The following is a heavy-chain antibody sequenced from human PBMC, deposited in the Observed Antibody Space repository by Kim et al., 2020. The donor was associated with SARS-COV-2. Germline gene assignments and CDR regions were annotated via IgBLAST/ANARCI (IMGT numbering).Heavy chain of an antibody. J-gene: IGHJ5*02. CDR3: ARGSPLEGVFDP. Sequence: SETLSLTCTVSGGSISSGGYYWSWIRQHPGKGLEWIGYIYYRGSTYYNPSLKSRVTMSVDTSKNQFSLKLSSVTAADTAVYYCARGSPLEGVFDPWGQGTLVTVSS. D-gene: IGHD3-16*01. CDR1: GGSISSGGYY. V-gene: IGHV4-31*03. CDR2: IYYRGST.